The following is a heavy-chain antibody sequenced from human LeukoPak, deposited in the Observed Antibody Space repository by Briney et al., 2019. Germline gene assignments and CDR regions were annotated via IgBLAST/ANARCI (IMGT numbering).Heavy chain of an antibody. D-gene: IGHD3-22*01. V-gene: IGHV3-23*01. CDR3: ARDHYYDSSGYYPVTPSAFDI. Sequence: GGSLRLSCAASGFTFSSYAMSWVRQAPGKGLEWVSAISGSGGSTYYADSVKGRFTISRDNSKNTLYLQMNSLRAEDTAVYYCARDHYYDSSGYYPVTPSAFDIWGQGTMVTVSS. CDR1: GFTFSSYA. J-gene: IGHJ3*02. CDR2: ISGSGGST.